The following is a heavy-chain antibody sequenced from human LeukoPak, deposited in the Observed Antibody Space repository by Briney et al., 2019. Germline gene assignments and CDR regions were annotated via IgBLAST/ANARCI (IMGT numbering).Heavy chain of an antibody. CDR1: GFTFTTSW. V-gene: IGHV5-51*01. D-gene: IGHD2-2*01. Sequence: GESLKISCETSGFTFTTSWIGWVRQMPGKGLEWMAVIYPGDSRIRYNPSFQGQVTISADKSINTAYLQWSSLKASDTALYYCACRMLTSARFEPWGQGTLVTVSS. J-gene: IGHJ5*02. CDR2: IYPGDSRI. CDR3: ACRMLTSARFEP.